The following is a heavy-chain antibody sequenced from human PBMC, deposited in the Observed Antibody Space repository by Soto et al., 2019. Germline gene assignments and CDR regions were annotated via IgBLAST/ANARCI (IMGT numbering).Heavy chain of an antibody. Sequence: QVQLVESGGGVVQPGRSLRVSCAASGFTFSNFAMHWVRQAPGTGLEWVATVSYDGSNEHYAASLHGRFTISRDNSQNTLYLQMDSPRSEDTALYYCSRPIPLAGPYGAFDIWGQGTMVTVSS. D-gene: IGHD2-2*02. V-gene: IGHV3-30*03. J-gene: IGHJ3*02. CDR1: GFTFSNFA. CDR3: SRPIPLAGPYGAFDI. CDR2: VSYDGSNE.